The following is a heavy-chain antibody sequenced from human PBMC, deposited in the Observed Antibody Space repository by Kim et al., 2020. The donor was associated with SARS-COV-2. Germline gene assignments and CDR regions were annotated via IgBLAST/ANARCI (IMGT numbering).Heavy chain of an antibody. J-gene: IGHJ5*01. D-gene: IGHD3-22*01. CDR3: ARVGDDSSGYLNWFDS. CDR2: LNPHSGGT. V-gene: IGHV1-2*02. CDR1: GYTFTDYY. Sequence: ASVKVSCKASGYTFTDYYVHWVRQAPGRGLEWMGWLNPHSGGTNYAQKFQGRVTMTRDTSITPAYMELSRLTSDDTAVYYCARVGDDSSGYLNWFDSWGQGTLVTVSS.